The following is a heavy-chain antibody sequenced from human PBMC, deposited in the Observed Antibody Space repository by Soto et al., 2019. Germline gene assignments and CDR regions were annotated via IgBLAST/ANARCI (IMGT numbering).Heavy chain of an antibody. V-gene: IGHV5-51*01. CDR1: GYNFAGYW. J-gene: IGHJ4*02. D-gene: IGHD3-3*01. CDR2: IYPSDSDT. CDR3: ARGGVSTRTFDY. Sequence: GDSLKIDCKGSGYNFAGYWIAWVRQMPGKGLEFMGIIYPSDSDTRYRPSFQGQVTISADKSISSAYLQWSSLRASDTAMYYCARGGVSTRTFDYWGQGTPVTVSS.